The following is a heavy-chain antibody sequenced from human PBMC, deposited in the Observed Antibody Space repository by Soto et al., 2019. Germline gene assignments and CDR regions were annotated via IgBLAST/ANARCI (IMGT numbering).Heavy chain of an antibody. CDR1: GFTFSSYP. CDR2: ITEDGSGT. Sequence: VQLVESGGAIVQPGGSLRLSCATSGFTFSSYPIHWVRQAPGKGPVWVSRITEDGSGTTYADSVKGRFTVTRDNAKNTMYLKMSGLGAEATAVYHCVRGTNGWRGMDYWGQGTLVTVSS. J-gene: IGHJ4*02. D-gene: IGHD2-8*01. CDR3: VRGTNGWRGMDY. V-gene: IGHV3-74*01.